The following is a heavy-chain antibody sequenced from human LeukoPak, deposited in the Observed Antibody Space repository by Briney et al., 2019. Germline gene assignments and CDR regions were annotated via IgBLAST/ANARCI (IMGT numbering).Heavy chain of an antibody. Sequence: AGGSLRLSCAASGFTFSSYWMSWVRQAPGKGLECVANIKQDGSEQYYVDSVKGRFTISRDNAKNSLYLQMNSLRAEDTAVYYCARVGLSWFGDPLDYWGQGTLVTVSS. CDR3: ARVGLSWFGDPLDY. J-gene: IGHJ4*02. CDR1: GFTFSSYW. D-gene: IGHD3-10*01. V-gene: IGHV3-7*03. CDR2: IKQDGSEQ.